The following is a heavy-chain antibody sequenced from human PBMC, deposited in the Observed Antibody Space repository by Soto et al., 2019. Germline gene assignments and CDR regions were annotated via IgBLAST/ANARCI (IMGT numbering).Heavy chain of an antibody. J-gene: IGHJ4*02. CDR3: ARMGSSSAIDY. D-gene: IGHD6-6*01. CDR1: GYTFTSYD. Sequence: ASSEGPCKASGYTFTSYDINWVRQATGQGLEWMGWMNPNSGNTGYAQKFQGRVTMTRNTSISTAYMELSSLRSEDTAVYYCARMGSSSAIDYGGQGTLVTVSS. V-gene: IGHV1-8*01. CDR2: MNPNSGNT.